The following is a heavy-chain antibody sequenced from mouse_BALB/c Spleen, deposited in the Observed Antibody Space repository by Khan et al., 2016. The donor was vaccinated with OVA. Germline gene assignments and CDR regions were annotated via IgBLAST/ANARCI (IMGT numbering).Heavy chain of an antibody. CDR1: GYSITSEYA. CDR2: INYSGNT. D-gene: IGHD2-4*01. V-gene: IGHV3-2*02. Sequence: VQLKQSGPGLVKPSQSLSLTCTVTGYSITSEYAWNWIRQFPGNKLEWMGYINYSGNTSFNPSLKSRTSITRDPSKNQFFLQLNSLTTEDTATYYCARKDYYDYDPFPYWGQGTLVTVSA. J-gene: IGHJ3*01. CDR3: ARKDYYDYDPFPY.